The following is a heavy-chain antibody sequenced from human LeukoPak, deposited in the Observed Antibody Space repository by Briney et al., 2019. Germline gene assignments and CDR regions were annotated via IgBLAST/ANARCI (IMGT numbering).Heavy chain of an antibody. J-gene: IGHJ4*02. CDR1: GYSVSSGYY. Sequence: SEPLSLTCAVSGYSVSSGYYWGWIRQPPGKGLEWIGSAYHSGSTYYNPSLKSRVTISIHTSKNQFSLKLTSVTAADTAVYYCARGERVPDFWGQGTLVTVSS. CDR2: AYHSGST. D-gene: IGHD3-10*01. CDR3: ARGERVPDF. V-gene: IGHV4-38-2*01.